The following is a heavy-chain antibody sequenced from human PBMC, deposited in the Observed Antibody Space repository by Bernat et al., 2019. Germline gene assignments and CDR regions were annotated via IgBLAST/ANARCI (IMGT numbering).Heavy chain of an antibody. V-gene: IGHV3-33*01. Sequence: QVQLVESGGGVFQPGRSLRLSCAASGFTFSSYGMDWVRQAPGKGLEWVAVIWYDGSNKYYADSVKGRFTISRDNSKNTVYLQMDSLRAEDTAVYYCARLGSSWSFDYWGQGSLVTVSS. CDR3: ARLGSSWSFDY. D-gene: IGHD6-13*01. CDR2: IWYDGSNK. CDR1: GFTFSSYG. J-gene: IGHJ4*02.